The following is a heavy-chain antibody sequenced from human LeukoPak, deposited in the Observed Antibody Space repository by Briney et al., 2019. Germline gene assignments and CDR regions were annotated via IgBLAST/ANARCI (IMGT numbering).Heavy chain of an antibody. V-gene: IGHV4-39*01. J-gene: IGHJ6*02. CDR3: ARLSQAVTYYDFWTGYGMDV. CDR2: IYYSGST. Sequence: SETLSLTCTVSGGSISSSSYYWGWIRQPPGKGQEWIGRIYYSGSTYYNPSLKSRVTISVDTSKNQFSLKLSSVTAADTAVYYCARLSQAVTYYDFWTGYGMDVWGQGTTVTVSS. CDR1: GGSISSSSYY. D-gene: IGHD3-3*01.